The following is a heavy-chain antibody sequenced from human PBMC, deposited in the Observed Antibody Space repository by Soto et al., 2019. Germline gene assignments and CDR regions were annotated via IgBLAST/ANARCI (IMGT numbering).Heavy chain of an antibody. V-gene: IGHV4-61*01. CDR2: IYYSGST. Sequence: QVQLQESGPGLVKPSETLSLTCTVSGGSVSSGSYYWSWIRQPPGKGLEWIGYIYYSGSTNHNPSLKGRVAMSGDTSKTQSSLKLSSVTAADPAVYYCAREDYSDTSDWGQGTLVTVSS. CDR3: AREDYSDTSD. CDR1: GGSVSSGSYY. J-gene: IGHJ1*01. D-gene: IGHD3-22*01.